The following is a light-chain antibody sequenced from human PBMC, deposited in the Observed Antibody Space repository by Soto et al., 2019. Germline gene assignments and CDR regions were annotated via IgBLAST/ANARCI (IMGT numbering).Light chain of an antibody. CDR2: GVN. Sequence: QSALTQPRSVSGSPGQSVTISCTGTSSDVGRYNYVSWYQHHPGKAPKLMIYGVNERPSGVPDRFSGSKSGNTASLTISGLQAEDEADHHCCSYAGSYILVFGGGTKVTVL. CDR1: SSDVGRYNY. V-gene: IGLV2-11*01. J-gene: IGLJ3*02. CDR3: CSYAGSYILV.